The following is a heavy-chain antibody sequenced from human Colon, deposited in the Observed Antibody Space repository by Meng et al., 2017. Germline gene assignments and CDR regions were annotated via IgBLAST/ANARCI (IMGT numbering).Heavy chain of an antibody. CDR3: ARDSTVRYFQH. Sequence: ASVKVSCKASGYTFTSYAMNWVRQAPGQGLEWMGWINTNTGHPTYAQGFTGRFVFSLDTSASTAYLQISSLKAEDTAVYYCARDSTVRYFQHWGQGTLVTVSS. V-gene: IGHV7-4-1*02. CDR1: GYTFTSYA. J-gene: IGHJ1*01. CDR2: INTNTGHP. D-gene: IGHD4-17*01.